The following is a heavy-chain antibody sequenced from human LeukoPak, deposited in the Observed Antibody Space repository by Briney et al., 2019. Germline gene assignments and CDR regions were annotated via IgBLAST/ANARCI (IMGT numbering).Heavy chain of an antibody. CDR2: IYYSGST. CDR3: ARSKGSYYY. CDR1: GGSMSSGSYF. D-gene: IGHD1-26*01. V-gene: IGHV4-39*01. J-gene: IGHJ4*02. Sequence: SETLSLTCTVSGGSMSSGSYFWDWIRQPPGRGLEWFGSIYYSGSTYYNPSLKSRVTISVDTSNNQFSLKLSSVTAADTAIYYCARSKGSYYYWGQGTLVTVSS.